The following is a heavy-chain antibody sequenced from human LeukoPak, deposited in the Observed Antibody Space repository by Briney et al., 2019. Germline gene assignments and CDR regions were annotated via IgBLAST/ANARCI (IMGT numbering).Heavy chain of an antibody. V-gene: IGHV3-66*01. J-gene: IGHJ5*02. CDR2: IYSGGSS. Sequence: PGGSLRLSCAASGFTVSSNYMSWVRQAPGKGLEWVSVIYSGGSSYYADSVKGRFTISRDNSKNTVYLQMNSLRVEDTAVYYCARGGTSSWYNWFDPWGQGTLVTVSS. CDR1: GFTVSSNY. CDR3: ARGGTSSWYNWFDP. D-gene: IGHD6-13*01.